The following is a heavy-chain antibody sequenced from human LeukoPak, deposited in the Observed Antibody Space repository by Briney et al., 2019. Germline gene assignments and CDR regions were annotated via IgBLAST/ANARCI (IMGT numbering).Heavy chain of an antibody. CDR2: ISAYNGNT. D-gene: IGHD1-26*01. Sequence: ASVKVSCKTSGYTFTYYVISWVRQAPGQGLEWMGWISAYNGNTNDAQKFQGRVTMTTDTSTSTAYMELRSLRSDDTAVYYCARGEKPYDYWGQGTLVSVSS. V-gene: IGHV1-18*01. CDR1: GYTFTYYV. CDR3: ARGEKPYDY. J-gene: IGHJ4*02.